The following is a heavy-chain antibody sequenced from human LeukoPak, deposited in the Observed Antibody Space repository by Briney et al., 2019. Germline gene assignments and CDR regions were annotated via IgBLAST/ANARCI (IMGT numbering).Heavy chain of an antibody. CDR2: MNPNSGNT. V-gene: IGHV1-8*01. Sequence: EASVKVSCKASGYTFTSYDINWVRQATGQGLEWMGWMNPNSGNTGYAQEFQGRVTMTRNTSISTAYMELSSLRSEDTAVYYCARDPLWFGTKFDYWGQGTLVTVSS. CDR1: GYTFTSYD. CDR3: ARDPLWFGTKFDY. D-gene: IGHD3-10*01. J-gene: IGHJ4*02.